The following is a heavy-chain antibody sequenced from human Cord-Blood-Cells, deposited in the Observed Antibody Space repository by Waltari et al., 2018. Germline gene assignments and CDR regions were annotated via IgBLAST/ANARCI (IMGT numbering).Heavy chain of an antibody. CDR2: INHSGST. CDR1: GGSFSGYY. Sequence: QVQLQQWGAGLLKPSEPLSLTRAVYGGSFSGYYWSWIRQPPGKGLEWIGEINHSGSTNYNPSLKSRVTISVDTSKNQFSLKLSSVTAADTAVYYCATVTGELDYWGQGTLVTVSS. D-gene: IGHD7-27*01. V-gene: IGHV4-34*01. J-gene: IGHJ4*02. CDR3: ATVTGELDY.